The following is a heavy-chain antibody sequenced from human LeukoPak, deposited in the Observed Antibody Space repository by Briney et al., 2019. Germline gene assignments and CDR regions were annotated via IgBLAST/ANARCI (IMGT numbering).Heavy chain of an antibody. CDR2: ISAYNGNT. D-gene: IGHD2-21*01. CDR3: ARGPYCGGDCSNYYYYYTDV. Sequence: ASVKVSCKASGYTFTSYGISWVRQAPGQGLEWMGWISAYNGNTSYAQKLQGRVTMTTDTSTSTAYMELRSLRSDDTAVYYCARGPYCGGDCSNYYYYYTDVWGKGTTVTVSS. J-gene: IGHJ6*03. V-gene: IGHV1-18*01. CDR1: GYTFTSYG.